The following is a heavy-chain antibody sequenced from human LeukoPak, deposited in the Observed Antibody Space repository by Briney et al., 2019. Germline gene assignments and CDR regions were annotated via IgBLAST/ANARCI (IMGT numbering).Heavy chain of an antibody. CDR3: ARGGVWYGSYKRGAFDI. J-gene: IGHJ3*02. CDR2: IYYSGST. V-gene: IGHV4-59*01. D-gene: IGHD1-26*01. Sequence: PSETLSLTCTVSGGSSSSSYWSWIRQPPGKGLEWIGYIYYSGSTEYNPSLKSRVTISVDTSKNQFSLKLSSVTAADTAVYYCARGGVWYGSYKRGAFDIWGQGTMVTVSS. CDR1: GGSSSSSY.